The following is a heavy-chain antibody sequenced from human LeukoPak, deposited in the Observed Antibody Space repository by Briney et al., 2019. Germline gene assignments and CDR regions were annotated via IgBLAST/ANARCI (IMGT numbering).Heavy chain of an antibody. CDR1: GFTFDDYG. CDR3: ARDFYGSGSHRYFDL. Sequence: GGSLRLSCAASGFTFDDYGMNWVRQAPGKGLEWVSVIYSGGTTHYADSVRGRFTISRDNSKNTLYLQMNSLRAEDTAVYYCARDFYGSGSHRYFDLWGRGTLVTVSS. V-gene: IGHV3-53*01. D-gene: IGHD3-10*01. CDR2: IYSGGTT. J-gene: IGHJ2*01.